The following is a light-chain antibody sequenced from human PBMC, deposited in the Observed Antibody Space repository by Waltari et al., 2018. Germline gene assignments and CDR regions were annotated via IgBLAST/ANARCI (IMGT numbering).Light chain of an antibody. J-gene: IGKJ4*01. CDR2: AAS. V-gene: IGKV1-9*01. Sequence: DIQLTQSPSFLSASVGDRVTSTCRASQGISSSLAWFQQKPGRAPKLLIYAASTLPGGVPSRFSGSGSGTEFTLTIINLQPEDFATYYCQHANSDPLTFGGGTKVEMK. CDR1: QGISSS. CDR3: QHANSDPLT.